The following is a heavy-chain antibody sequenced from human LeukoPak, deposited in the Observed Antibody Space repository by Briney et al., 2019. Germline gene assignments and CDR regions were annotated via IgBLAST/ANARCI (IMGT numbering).Heavy chain of an antibody. Sequence: SETLSLTCTVSGASISSYYWSWIRQPPGKGLEWIGFSAHSGSTSYNPSLKSRVTISVDRSMNHFSLMLTSVTAADTAVYYCARYYADLNGYYYYYDYWGQGTLVTVSS. CDR3: ARYYADLNGYYYYYDY. CDR1: GASISSYY. V-gene: IGHV4-59*01. CDR2: SAHSGST. D-gene: IGHD3-22*01. J-gene: IGHJ4*02.